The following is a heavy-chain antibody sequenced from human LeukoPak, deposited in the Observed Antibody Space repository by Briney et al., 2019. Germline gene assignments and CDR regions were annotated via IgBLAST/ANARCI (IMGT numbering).Heavy chain of an antibody. CDR3: ARVPHYYFGYGYFDT. D-gene: IGHD3-10*01. V-gene: IGHV4-34*01. CDR2: IDQSGTT. CDR1: GGSFRGYY. Sequence: SETLSLTCVVYGGSFRGYYWSWIRQPPGKGLEWNGEIDQSGTTNYNPSLKSLVTISIDTSKKQFSLTLPSVPAADTAVYYCARVPHYYFGYGYFDTWGQGTRVTASS. J-gene: IGHJ4*02.